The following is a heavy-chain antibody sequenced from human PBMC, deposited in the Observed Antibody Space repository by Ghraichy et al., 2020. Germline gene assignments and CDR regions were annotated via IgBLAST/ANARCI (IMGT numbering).Heavy chain of an antibody. CDR3: AKDLGFTMVRGVIYY. CDR2: ISGSGGST. Sequence: GGSLRLSCAASGFTFSSYAMSWVRQAPGKGLEWVSAISGSGGSTYYADSVKGRFTISRDNSKNTLYLQINSLRAEDTAVYYCAKDLGFTMVRGVIYYWGQGTLVTVSS. J-gene: IGHJ4*02. CDR1: GFTFSSYA. V-gene: IGHV3-23*01. D-gene: IGHD3-10*01.